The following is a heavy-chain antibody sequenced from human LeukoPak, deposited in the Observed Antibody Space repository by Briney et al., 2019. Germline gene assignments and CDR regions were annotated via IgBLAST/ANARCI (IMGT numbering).Heavy chain of an antibody. CDR2: ISSSSSYI. V-gene: IGHV3-21*01. Sequence: GGSLRLSCAASGFTFSSYSMKWVRQAPGKGLEWVSSISSSSSYIYYADSMKGRFTISRDNAKNSLYLHMNSLRVGDTAIYYCAREEYQVLLDWGQGVLVTVAS. D-gene: IGHD2-15*01. J-gene: IGHJ4*02. CDR3: AREEYQVLLD. CDR1: GFTFSSYS.